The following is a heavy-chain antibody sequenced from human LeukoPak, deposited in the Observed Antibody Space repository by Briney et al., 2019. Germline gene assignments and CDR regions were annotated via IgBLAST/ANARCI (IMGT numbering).Heavy chain of an antibody. Sequence: GGSLRLSCAASGFTFSSDGMHWVRQAPGKGLEWVAVIWYDGSTKYYADSVRGRFSISRANSKNTLYLQMVSVRAEDTAVYYCARSTTVTLQSFDYWGQGTLVTVSS. CDR1: GFTFSSDG. V-gene: IGHV3-33*01. J-gene: IGHJ4*02. CDR2: IWYDGSTK. D-gene: IGHD4-17*01. CDR3: ARSTTVTLQSFDY.